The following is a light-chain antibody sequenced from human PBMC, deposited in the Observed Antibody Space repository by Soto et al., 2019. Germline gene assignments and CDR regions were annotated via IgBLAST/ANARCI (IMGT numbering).Light chain of an antibody. J-gene: IGLJ2*01. CDR1: SSDVGGYEY. CDR3: ISYAGSNNLHVL. CDR2: EVI. V-gene: IGLV2-8*01. Sequence: QSVLTQPPSASGSPGQSVTISCTGSSSDVGGYEYVSWYQQHPGKAPKLIIYEVIKRPSGVPDRFSGSKSGNTASLTVSGLQAEDEADYSSISYAGSNNLHVLFGGGTKLTVL.